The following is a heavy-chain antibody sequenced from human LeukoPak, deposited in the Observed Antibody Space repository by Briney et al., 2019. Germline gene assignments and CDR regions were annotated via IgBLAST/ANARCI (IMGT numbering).Heavy chain of an antibody. CDR3: ARLGGYWIVAY. D-gene: IGHD5-12*01. CDR1: GGSISSSSYY. CDR2: IYYSGST. V-gene: IGHV4-39*01. Sequence: SETLPLTCTVSGGSISSSSYYWGWIRQPPGKGLEWIGSIYYSGSTYYNPSLKSRVTISVDTSKNQFSLKLSSVTAADTAVYYCARLGGYWIVAYWGQGTLVTVSS. J-gene: IGHJ4*02.